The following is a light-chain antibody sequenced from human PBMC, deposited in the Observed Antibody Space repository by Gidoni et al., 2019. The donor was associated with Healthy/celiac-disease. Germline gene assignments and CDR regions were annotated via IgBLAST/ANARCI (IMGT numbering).Light chain of an antibody. CDR2: RNN. Sequence: QSVLTHPPSASGTPGQRVTISCSGSSSNIGSNSVYWYPQPPGTAPKLLIYRNNQRPSGVPDRFSGSKSGTSASLAISGLRSEDEADYYCAAWDDSLSVVVFGGGTKLTVL. CDR1: SSNIGSNS. V-gene: IGLV1-47*01. CDR3: AAWDDSLSVVV. J-gene: IGLJ2*01.